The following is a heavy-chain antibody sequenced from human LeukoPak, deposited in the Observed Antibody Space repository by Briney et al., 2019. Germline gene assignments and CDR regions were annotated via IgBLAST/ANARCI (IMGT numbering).Heavy chain of an antibody. D-gene: IGHD5-24*01. CDR2: IGTAGDT. V-gene: IGHV3-13*01. CDR1: GFTFSSYD. Sequence: PGGSLRLSCAASGFTFSSYDMHWVRQATGKGLEWVSAIGTAGDTYYPGSVKGRFTISRDNTKNSLYLQMNSLRAEDTAVYYCAREMGADFKPYYFDYWGQGTLVTVSS. J-gene: IGHJ4*02. CDR3: AREMGADFKPYYFDY.